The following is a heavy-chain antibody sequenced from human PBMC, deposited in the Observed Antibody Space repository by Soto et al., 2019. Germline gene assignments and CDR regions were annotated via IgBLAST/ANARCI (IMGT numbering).Heavy chain of an antibody. D-gene: IGHD3-10*01. CDR1: GGSISSGDYY. CDR3: ARAPPLRGVTYYYGMDV. V-gene: IGHV4-30-4*01. CDR2: IYYSGST. Sequence: PSETLSLTCTVSGGSISSGDYYWSWIRQPPGKGLEWIGYIYYSGSTYYNPSLKSRVTISVDTSKNQFPLKLSSVTAADTAVYYCARAPPLRGVTYYYGMDVWGQGTTVTVSS. J-gene: IGHJ6*02.